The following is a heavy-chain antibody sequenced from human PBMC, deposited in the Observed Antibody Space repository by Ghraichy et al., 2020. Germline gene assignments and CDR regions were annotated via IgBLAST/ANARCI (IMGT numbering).Heavy chain of an antibody. CDR2: IYYSGST. CDR1: GGSISSSSYY. Sequence: SETLSLTCTVSGGSISSSSYYWGWIRQPPRKGLEWIGSIYYSGSTYYNPSLKSRVTISVDTSKNQFSLKLSSVTAADTAVYYCARQAMDTAMVTDYWGQGTLVTVSS. CDR3: ARQAMDTAMVTDY. V-gene: IGHV4-39*01. D-gene: IGHD5-18*01. J-gene: IGHJ4*02.